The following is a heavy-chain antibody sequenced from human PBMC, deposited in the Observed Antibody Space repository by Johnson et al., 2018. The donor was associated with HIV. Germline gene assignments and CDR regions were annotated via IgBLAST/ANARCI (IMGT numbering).Heavy chain of an antibody. J-gene: IGHJ3*02. CDR3: ARACRDGYTCDVYDI. Sequence: VQLVESGGGLVQPGGSLRLSCAASGFTFSSYWMHWVRQAPGKGLAWVSGIYWNGVRPGYGDSVKGRLTISRDNSKNTLFLQMNSLRAEDTAVFYWARACRDGYTCDVYDIWGQGTMVTVSS. CDR1: GFTFSSYW. D-gene: IGHD5-24*01. V-gene: IGHV3-74*01. CDR2: IYWNGVRP.